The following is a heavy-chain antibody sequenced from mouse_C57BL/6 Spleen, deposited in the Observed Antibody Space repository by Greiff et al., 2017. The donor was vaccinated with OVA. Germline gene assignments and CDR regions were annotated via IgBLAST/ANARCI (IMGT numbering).Heavy chain of an antibody. CDR2: IYPGSGST. V-gene: IGHV1-55*01. CDR1: GYTFTSYW. CDR3: ARSNYGSSRDY. D-gene: IGHD1-1*01. Sequence: HVQLQQPGAELVKPGASVKMSCKASGYTFTSYWITWVKQRPGQGLEWIGDIYPGSGSTNYNEKFKSKATLTVDTSSSTAYMQLSSLTSEDAAVYYCARSNYGSSRDYWGQGTTLTVSS. J-gene: IGHJ2*01.